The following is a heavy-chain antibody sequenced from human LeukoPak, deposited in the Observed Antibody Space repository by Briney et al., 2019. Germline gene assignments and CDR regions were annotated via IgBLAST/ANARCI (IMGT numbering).Heavy chain of an antibody. J-gene: IGHJ4*02. D-gene: IGHD4-23*01. CDR2: ITTSGGDT. CDR1: GFTFSSYA. CDR3: AKRSDYGGNWNHFDY. Sequence: GGSLRLSCAASGFTFSSYAMSWVRQAPGKGLEWVSAITTSGGDTYYADSVKGRFTISRDNSKNTLYLQMNSLRAEDTAVYFCAKRSDYGGNWNHFDYWGQGTLVTVSS. V-gene: IGHV3-23*01.